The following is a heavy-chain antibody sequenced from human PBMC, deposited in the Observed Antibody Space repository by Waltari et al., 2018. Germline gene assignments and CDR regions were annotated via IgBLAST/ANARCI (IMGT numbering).Heavy chain of an antibody. CDR2: ISYTGAT. J-gene: IGHJ3*01. V-gene: IGHV4-39*01. D-gene: IGHD3-16*01. CDR3: ATYIGASIGTAAFDV. Sequence: GGCRRAPGKGLEWIATISYTGATYNNPSLKSRVTISGDTSKNQFSLKLTSVTAADTAVYYCATYIGASIGTAAFDVWGRGALVTVSS.